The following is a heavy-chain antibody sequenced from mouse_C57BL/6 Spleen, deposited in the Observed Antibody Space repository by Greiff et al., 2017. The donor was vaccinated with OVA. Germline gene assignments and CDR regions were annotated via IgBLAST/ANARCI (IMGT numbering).Heavy chain of an antibody. D-gene: IGHD2-12*01. Sequence: VQLQQSGPELVKPGASVKMSCKASGYTFTDYNMHWVKQSHGKSLEWIGYIKPNNGGTSYNQKFKGKATLTVNKSSSTAYMELRSLTSEDSAVYYGASGGADSYEKFDYRGQGTTITVSS. J-gene: IGHJ2*01. CDR2: IKPNNGGT. CDR3: ASGGADSYEKFDY. CDR1: GYTFTDYN. V-gene: IGHV1-22*01.